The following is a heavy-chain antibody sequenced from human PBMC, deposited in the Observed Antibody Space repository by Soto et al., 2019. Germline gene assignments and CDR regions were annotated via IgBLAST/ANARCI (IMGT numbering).Heavy chain of an antibody. Sequence: SETLSLTFDLSGRSIDNTHSFWGWVRQPPGSVLEFLGSVSSSGGTYYTPSPTIRVTVSLDTSKNQVSLRVRSVTVAETAMYYCVRVVEAATRHTDFDSWGQGIVVTAS. D-gene: IGHD2-15*01. V-gene: IGHV4-39*01. CDR3: VRVVEAATRHTDFDS. J-gene: IGHJ4*02. CDR2: VSSSGGT. CDR1: GRSIDNTHSF.